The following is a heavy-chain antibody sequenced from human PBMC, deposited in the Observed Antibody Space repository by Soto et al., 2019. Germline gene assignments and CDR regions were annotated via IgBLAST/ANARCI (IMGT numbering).Heavy chain of an antibody. Sequence: EVQLVESGGGLVQPGGSLRLSCEASGFTFTDYWMSWVRQAPGKGLEWVANIKEDGSETYYVESVKGRFTISRDNAKNSLFLQMNSLRGEDTAVYYCAKGQWLDDSWGQGTLVTVSS. CDR1: GFTFTDYW. CDR2: IKEDGSET. CDR3: AKGQWLDDS. D-gene: IGHD6-19*01. J-gene: IGHJ4*02. V-gene: IGHV3-7*01.